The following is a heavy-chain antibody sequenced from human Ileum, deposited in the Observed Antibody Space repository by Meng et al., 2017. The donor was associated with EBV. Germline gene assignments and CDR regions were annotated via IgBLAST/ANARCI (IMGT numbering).Heavy chain of an antibody. Sequence: QAPSPDSLPGLVQPDETLSLPCSVSGGSVSISSYYWSWIRKPQGKGLEWIGYIYYSGTTNYTPSLESRVTISVDTSKNQFSLKLRSVAASDTAVYYCARGWDTAMDSGWGQGTLVTVSS. CDR3: ARGWDTAMDSG. CDR1: GGSVSISSYY. J-gene: IGHJ4*02. CDR2: IYYSGTT. V-gene: IGHV4-61*01. D-gene: IGHD5-18*01.